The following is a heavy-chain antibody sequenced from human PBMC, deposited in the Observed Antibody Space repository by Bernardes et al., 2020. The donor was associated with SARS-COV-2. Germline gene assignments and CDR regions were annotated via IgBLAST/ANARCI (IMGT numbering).Heavy chain of an antibody. V-gene: IGHV5-51*01. CDR2: IYPGDSDI. CDR3: ARQPGVLTMVQGSLSFALDF. CDR1: GYSFTSYW. J-gene: IGHJ3*01. D-gene: IGHD3-10*01. Sequence: GESLKISCKGSGYSFTSYWIGWVRQMPGKGLEWMGIIYPGDSDIRYSPSFQGQVTISADKSISTAYLQWSSLKASDTAMYYCARQPGVLTMVQGSLSFALDFWGQGTMVTVSS.